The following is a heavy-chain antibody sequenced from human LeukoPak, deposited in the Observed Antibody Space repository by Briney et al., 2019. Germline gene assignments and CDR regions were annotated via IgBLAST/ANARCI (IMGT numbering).Heavy chain of an antibody. J-gene: IGHJ3*02. V-gene: IGHV1-2*02. CDR3: ARGWAGELLNAFDI. CDR1: GYTFTGYY. D-gene: IGHD3-10*01. Sequence: WASVKVSCKASGYTFTGYYMHWVRQAPGQGLEWMGWINPDSGGTNYAQKFQGRVTVTRDTSISTAYMELSRLRSDDTAVYYCARGWAGELLNAFDIWGQGTMVTVSS. CDR2: INPDSGGT.